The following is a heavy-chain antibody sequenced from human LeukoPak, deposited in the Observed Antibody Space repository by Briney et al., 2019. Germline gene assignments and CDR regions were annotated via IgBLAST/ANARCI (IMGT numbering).Heavy chain of an antibody. J-gene: IGHJ3*02. CDR2: ISGSGGST. V-gene: IGHV3-23*01. CDR1: GFTFSSYA. D-gene: IGHD3-22*01. CDR3: AKSHTISSGYYLDAFDI. Sequence: GGSLRLSCAASGFTFSSYAMSWVRQAPGKGLEWVSAISGSGGSTYYADSVKGRFTISRDNSKNTLYLQMNSLRAEDTAVYYCAKSHTISSGYYLDAFDIWGQGTMVTVSS.